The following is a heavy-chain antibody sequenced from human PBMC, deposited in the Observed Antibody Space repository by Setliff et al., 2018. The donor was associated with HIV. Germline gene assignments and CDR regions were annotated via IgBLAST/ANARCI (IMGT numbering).Heavy chain of an antibody. Sequence: ASVKVSCKASGYTFTDNYIHWVRQAPGQGLEWMAWINSASGGTNYAQHFQGRVTVTRDTSINTDYLEVNGLNSDDTAVYYCARDYIHVFDIWGQGTMVTVSS. CDR2: INSASGGT. CDR1: GYTFTDNY. J-gene: IGHJ3*02. CDR3: ARDYIHVFDI. V-gene: IGHV1-2*02.